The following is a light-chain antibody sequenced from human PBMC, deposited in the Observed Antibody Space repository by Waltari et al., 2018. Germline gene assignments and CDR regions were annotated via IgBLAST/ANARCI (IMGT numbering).Light chain of an antibody. J-gene: IGKJ1*01. CDR2: DAS. CDR3: QQCNNSPPT. Sequence: ELVLTQSPATLSLSPGEGATLPCRASQSVSSQLVWYQQNRGQAPRLLIYDASNRATGIPARFSGSGSGTDFTLTISSLEPEDFAVYYCQQCNNSPPTFGQGTKVEIK. CDR1: QSVSSQ. V-gene: IGKV3-11*01.